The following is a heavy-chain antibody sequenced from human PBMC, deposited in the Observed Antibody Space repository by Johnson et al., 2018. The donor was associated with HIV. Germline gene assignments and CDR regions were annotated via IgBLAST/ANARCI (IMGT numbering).Heavy chain of an antibody. V-gene: IGHV3-9*01. J-gene: IGHJ3*02. CDR2: ISWNSGSI. D-gene: IGHD3-16*01. CDR3: ARGGKDHAFDI. CDR1: GFTFDDYA. Sequence: VQLVESGGGVVQPGGSLRLSCAASGFTFDDYAIHWVRQAPGKGLEWVSGISWNSGSIGYADSVKGRFTISRDNAKNSLYLQMNSLRAEDTAVYYCARGGKDHAFDIWGQGTMVTVSS.